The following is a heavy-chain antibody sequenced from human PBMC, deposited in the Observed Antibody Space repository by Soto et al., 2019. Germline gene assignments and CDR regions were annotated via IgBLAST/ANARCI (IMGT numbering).Heavy chain of an antibody. CDR3: ARDHKDLGKTTVTINYYFDY. J-gene: IGHJ4*02. V-gene: IGHV1-46*01. Sequence: ASVKVSCKASGYTFTSYYMHWVRQAPGQGLEWMGIINPSGGSTSYAQKFQGRVTMTRDTSTSTVYMELSSLRSEDTAVYYCARDHKDLGKTTVTINYYFDYWGQGTLVTVSS. D-gene: IGHD4-17*01. CDR1: GYTFTSYY. CDR2: INPSGGST.